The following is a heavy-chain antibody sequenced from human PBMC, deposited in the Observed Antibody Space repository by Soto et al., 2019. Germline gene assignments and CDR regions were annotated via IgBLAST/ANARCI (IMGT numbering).Heavy chain of an antibody. CDR3: ARVRPPGYSSTWYYFDY. Sequence: QVQLVESGGGLVKPGGSLRLSCAASGLTFSDYYMSWIRQAPGKGLEWVSYISSSSSYTNYADSVKGRFTISRDNAKNSLYLQMNSLRAEDTAVYYCARVRPPGYSSTWYYFDYWGQGTLVTVSS. CDR1: GLTFSDYY. V-gene: IGHV3-11*05. J-gene: IGHJ4*02. D-gene: IGHD6-13*01. CDR2: ISSSSSYT.